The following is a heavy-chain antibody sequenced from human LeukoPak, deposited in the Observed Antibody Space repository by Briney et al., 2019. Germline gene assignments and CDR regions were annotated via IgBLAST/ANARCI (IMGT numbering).Heavy chain of an antibody. Sequence: ASVEFSCKASGGTFSSYAISWVRQAPGQGLEWMGRIIPILGIANYAQKFQGRVTITADKSTSTAYMELSSLRSEDTAVYYCASGYCSSTSCYTVGMDVWGQGTTVTVSS. D-gene: IGHD2-2*02. CDR2: IIPILGIA. CDR3: ASGYCSSTSCYTVGMDV. CDR1: GGTFSSYA. J-gene: IGHJ6*02. V-gene: IGHV1-69*04.